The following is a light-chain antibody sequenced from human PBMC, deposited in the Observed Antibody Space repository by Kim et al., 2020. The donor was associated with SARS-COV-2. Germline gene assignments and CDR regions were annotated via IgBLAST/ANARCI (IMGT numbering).Light chain of an antibody. CDR3: QQYSDTPRT. V-gene: IGKV4-1*01. Sequence: TTINCKPSQSVLYSSNNKNYLAWYQQKPGQPPKLLIYWASTRESGVPDRFSGSGSGTDFSLTISSLQAEDVAVYYCQQYSDTPRTFGQGTKVDIK. CDR2: WAS. CDR1: QSVLYSSNNKNY. J-gene: IGKJ1*01.